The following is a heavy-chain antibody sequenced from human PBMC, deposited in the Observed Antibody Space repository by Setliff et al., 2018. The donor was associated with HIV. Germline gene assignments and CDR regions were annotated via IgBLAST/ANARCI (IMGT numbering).Heavy chain of an antibody. CDR2: IYYSGST. Sequence: ASETLSLTCSVSGGSTTSGGYYWSWIRQHPGKGLEYIGYIYYSGSTYYNPSLKSRVTMSLDTSTQQFFLNVTSVTAADTAVYYCAGFSYNFWVYRFDHWGQGALVTVSS. V-gene: IGHV4-31*03. CDR3: AGFSYNFWVYRFDH. J-gene: IGHJ4*02. CDR1: GGSTTSGGYY. D-gene: IGHD3-3*01.